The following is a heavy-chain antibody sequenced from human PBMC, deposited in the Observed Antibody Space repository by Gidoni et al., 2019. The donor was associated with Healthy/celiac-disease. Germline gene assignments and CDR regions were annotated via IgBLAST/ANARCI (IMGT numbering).Heavy chain of an antibody. CDR2: IDYSGST. D-gene: IGHD5-12*01. CDR3: ARHWTLRNFDY. J-gene: IGHJ4*02. V-gene: IGHV4-39*01. Sequence: QLQLQESGPGLVKPSETLSLTCTVSGGSIRSSSYYWGWIRQPPGKGLEWIGSIDYSGSTYYNPSLKSRVTISVDTSKNQFSLKLSSVTAADTAVYYCARHWTLRNFDYWGQGTLVTVSS. CDR1: GGSIRSSSYY.